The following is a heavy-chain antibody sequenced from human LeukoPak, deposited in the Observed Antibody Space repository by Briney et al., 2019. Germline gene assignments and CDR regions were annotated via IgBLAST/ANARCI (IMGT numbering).Heavy chain of an antibody. Sequence: KSSDTLSLTCAVYGGSFSGYYWSWIRQPPGKGLEWIGEINHSGSTNYNPSLKSRVTISVDTSKNQFSLKLSSVTAADTAVYYCARSNQGQFAVAGLLVHWGQGTLVTVSS. J-gene: IGHJ4*02. CDR3: ARSNQGQFAVAGLLVH. D-gene: IGHD6-19*01. CDR2: INHSGST. V-gene: IGHV4-34*01. CDR1: GGSFSGYY.